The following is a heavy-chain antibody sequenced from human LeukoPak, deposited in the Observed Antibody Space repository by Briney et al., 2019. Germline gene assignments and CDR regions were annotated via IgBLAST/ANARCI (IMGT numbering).Heavy chain of an antibody. CDR3: ARSLPGYYGMDV. CDR2: ISYDGSNK. Sequence: GGPLRLSCAASGFTFSSYAMHWVRQAPGNGLEWVAVISYDGSNKYYADSVKGRFTISRDNSKNTLYLQMNSLRAEDTAVYYCARSLPGYYGMDVWGQGTTVTVSS. J-gene: IGHJ6*02. V-gene: IGHV3-30-3*01. CDR1: GFTFSSYA.